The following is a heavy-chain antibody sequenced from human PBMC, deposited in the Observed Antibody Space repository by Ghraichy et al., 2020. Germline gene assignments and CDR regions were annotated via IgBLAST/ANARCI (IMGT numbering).Heavy chain of an antibody. J-gene: IGHJ4*02. CDR3: ARGSSGIAASGHNDY. CDR1: GYTFTSYG. D-gene: IGHD6-13*01. V-gene: IGHV1-18*04. CDR2: ISAYNGNT. Sequence: ASVKVSCKASGYTFTSYGISWVRQAPGQGLEWMGWISAYNGNTNYAQKLQGRVTMTTDTSTSTAYMELRSLRSDDTAVYYCARGSSGIAASGHNDYWGQGTLVTVSS.